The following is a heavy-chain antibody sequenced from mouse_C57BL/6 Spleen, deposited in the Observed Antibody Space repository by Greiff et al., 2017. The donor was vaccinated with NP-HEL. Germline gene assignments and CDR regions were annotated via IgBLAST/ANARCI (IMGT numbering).Heavy chain of an antibody. D-gene: IGHD2-4*01. Sequence: VQLQQSGPELVKPGASVKLSCKASGYTFTSYDINWVKQRPGQGLEWIGWIYPRDGSTKYNEKFKGKATLTVDTSSSTAYMERHSLTSEDSAVYFCARGGIYYDYDGPYAMDYWGQGTSVTVSS. V-gene: IGHV1-85*01. J-gene: IGHJ4*01. CDR3: ARGGIYYDYDGPYAMDY. CDR2: IYPRDGST. CDR1: GYTFTSYD.